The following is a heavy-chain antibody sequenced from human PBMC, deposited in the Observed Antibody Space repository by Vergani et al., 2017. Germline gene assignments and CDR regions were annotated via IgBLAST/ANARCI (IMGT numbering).Heavy chain of an antibody. D-gene: IGHD1-7*01. CDR3: AKDRTGTTLIDGMDV. CDR1: GFTFDDYA. Sequence: EVQLVESGGGLVQPGRSLRLSCAASGFTFDDYAMHWVRQAPGKGLEWVSGISWNSGSIGYADSVKGRFTISRDNAKNSLYLQMNSLRAEDTALYYCAKDRTGTTLIDGMDVWGQGTTVTVSS. CDR2: ISWNSGSI. J-gene: IGHJ6*02. V-gene: IGHV3-9*01.